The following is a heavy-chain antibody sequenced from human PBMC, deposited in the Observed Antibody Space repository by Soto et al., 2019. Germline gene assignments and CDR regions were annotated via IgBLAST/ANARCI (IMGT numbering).Heavy chain of an antibody. D-gene: IGHD5-18*01. V-gene: IGHV1-46*01. CDR1: GYTFTSYY. Sequence: QVQLVQSGAEVKKPGASVKVSCKASGYTFTSYYMHWVRQAPGQGLEWMGIINPSGGSTSSAQKCQGRVTMTRDTSTSTVYMELSSLRSEDTAVYYCARDVPRTPSPMVTYYYYYYGMDVWGQGTTVTVSS. CDR3: ARDVPRTPSPMVTYYYYYYGMDV. CDR2: INPSGGST. J-gene: IGHJ6*02.